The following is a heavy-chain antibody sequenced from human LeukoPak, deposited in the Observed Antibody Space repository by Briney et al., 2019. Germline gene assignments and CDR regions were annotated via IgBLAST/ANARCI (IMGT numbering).Heavy chain of an antibody. D-gene: IGHD3-3*01. CDR1: GGSISSSSYY. CDR2: IYYSGST. CDR3: ARASGYDFWSGYNWFDP. J-gene: IGHJ5*02. V-gene: IGHV4-39*01. Sequence: SETLSLTCTVSGGSISSSSYYWGWIRQPPGKGLEWIGSIYYSGSTYYNPSLKSRVTISVGTSKNQFSLKLSSVTAADTAVYYCARASGYDFWSGYNWFDPWGQGTLVTVSS.